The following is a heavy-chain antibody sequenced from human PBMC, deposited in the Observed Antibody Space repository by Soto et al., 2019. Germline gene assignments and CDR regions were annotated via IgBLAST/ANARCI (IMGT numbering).Heavy chain of an antibody. J-gene: IGHJ4*02. CDR2: ISYDEGKK. V-gene: IGHV3-30-3*01. D-gene: IGHD3-16*01. Sequence: QVQLVESGGGVVQPGRSLTLSCAASGFTFSGYSMHWVRQAPGKGLDWVAIISYDEGKKFYADSVKGRFTISRDNSKNTVYLQMNSLTAEDTAVYYCVRAALGGDTMWYTYYFDFWGQGTLVTVSS. CDR1: GFTFSGYS. CDR3: VRAALGGDTMWYTYYFDF.